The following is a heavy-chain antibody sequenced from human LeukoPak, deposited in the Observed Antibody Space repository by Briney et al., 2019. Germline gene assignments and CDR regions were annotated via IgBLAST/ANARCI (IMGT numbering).Heavy chain of an antibody. CDR2: IKSDGST. Sequence: GGSLRLSCAASGLTVSRDSMHWVRQAPGKGLAWVSRIKSDGSTTYADSVKGRFTISRDNAKTMMYLQMNSLRADDTAVYYCARAQGGYYGKFDYWGQGTLVTVSS. V-gene: IGHV3-74*03. CDR3: ARAQGGYYGKFDY. CDR1: GLTVSRDS. D-gene: IGHD3-3*01. J-gene: IGHJ4*02.